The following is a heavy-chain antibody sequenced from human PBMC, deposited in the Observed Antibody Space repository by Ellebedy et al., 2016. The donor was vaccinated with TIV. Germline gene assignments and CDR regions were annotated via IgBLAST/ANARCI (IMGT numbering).Heavy chain of an antibody. CDR3: ARDVVGAPWD. V-gene: IGHV3-74*01. J-gene: IGHJ4*02. D-gene: IGHD1-26*01. CDR2: INTDGSIT. CDR1: GFTFSSYW. Sequence: PGGSLRLSCAASGFTFSSYWMHWVRQAPGKGLVWLSRINTDGSITNYADSLKGRFTISRDNAKNTLYLQMNSLRAEDTAVYYCARDVVGAPWDWGQGTLVTVSS.